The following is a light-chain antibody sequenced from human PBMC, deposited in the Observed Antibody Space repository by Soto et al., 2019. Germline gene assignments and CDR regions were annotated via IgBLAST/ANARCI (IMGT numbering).Light chain of an antibody. CDR3: LQFNSYPIT. CDR1: QRITTA. V-gene: IGKV1-13*02. CDR2: VAS. J-gene: IGKJ5*01. Sequence: AIQLTQSPSSLSASVGDTVTITCRASQRITTALAWYQQKPGKAPKLLISVASSLESGVPSRFSRSGSGTDFTLTITSLQPEDCATYYCLQFNSYPITCGQGTRLDIK.